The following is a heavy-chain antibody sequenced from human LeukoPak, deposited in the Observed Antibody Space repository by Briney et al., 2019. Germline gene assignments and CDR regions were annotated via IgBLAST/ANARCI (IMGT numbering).Heavy chain of an antibody. CDR3: ARHKSYYYGSGSCWFDP. J-gene: IGHJ5*02. Sequence: SETLSLTCAVYGGSFSGYYWSWIRQPPGKGLEWIGEINHSGSTNCNPSLKSRVTISVDTSKNQFSLKLSSVTAADTAVYYCARHKSYYYGSGSCWFDPWGQGTLVTVSS. CDR1: GGSFSGYY. V-gene: IGHV4-34*01. D-gene: IGHD3-10*01. CDR2: INHSGST.